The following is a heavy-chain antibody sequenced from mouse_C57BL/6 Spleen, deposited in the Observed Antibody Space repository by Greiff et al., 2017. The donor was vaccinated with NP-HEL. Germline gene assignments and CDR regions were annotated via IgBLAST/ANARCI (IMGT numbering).Heavy chain of an antibody. CDR1: GYTFTSYW. J-gene: IGHJ4*01. CDR2: IHPNSGST. CDR3: GRYYGRSYGVYYAMDY. V-gene: IGHV1-64*01. D-gene: IGHD1-1*01. Sequence: QVQLKQSGAELVKPGASVKLSCKASGYTFTSYWMHWVKQRPGQGLEWIGMIHPNSGSTNYNEKFKSKATLTVDKSSSTAYMQLSSLTSEDSAVYYCGRYYGRSYGVYYAMDYWGQGTSVTVSS.